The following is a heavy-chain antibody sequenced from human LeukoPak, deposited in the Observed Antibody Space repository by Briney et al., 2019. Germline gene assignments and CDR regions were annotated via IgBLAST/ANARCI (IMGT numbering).Heavy chain of an antibody. D-gene: IGHD1-14*01. CDR3: ARKLLGGGFDY. Sequence: GGSLRLSCAASEYTFSSHAMNWVRQASGKGLEWVSLISGNAGSTYYADSVKGRFTISRDNSKNTLYLQMNSLRAEDTALYCCARKLLGGGFDYWGQGTLVAVSS. J-gene: IGHJ4*02. CDR1: EYTFSSHA. CDR2: ISGNAGST. V-gene: IGHV3-23*01.